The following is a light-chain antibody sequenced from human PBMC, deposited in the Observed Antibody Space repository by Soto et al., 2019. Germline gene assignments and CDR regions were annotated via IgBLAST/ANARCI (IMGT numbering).Light chain of an antibody. CDR3: AAWDDSLNAVV. V-gene: IGLV1-44*01. CDR2: TNH. J-gene: IGLJ2*01. CDR1: ASNLGGNP. Sequence: QSVLTQPPSVSGTPGQKVSISCSGSASNLGGNPVNWYQHLPGAAPKLLIYTNHQRPSGVPARFSGSKSGTSASLAISGLRSEDEADFYCAAWDDSLNAVVFGGGTKLTVL.